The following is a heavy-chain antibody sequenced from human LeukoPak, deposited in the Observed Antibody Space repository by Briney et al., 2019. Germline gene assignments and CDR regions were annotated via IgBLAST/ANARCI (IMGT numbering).Heavy chain of an antibody. D-gene: IGHD5-24*01. CDR3: ARDYKYAFDN. J-gene: IGHJ4*02. V-gene: IGHV3-48*01. CDR2: IGIDSGNT. Sequence: GGSLRLSCAASGFTFSDYSMNWVREAPGKGLEWISYIGIDSGNTNYADSVKGRFTISGDKAKNSLYLQMNSLRVEHTAVYYCARDYKYAFDNWGQGTLVTVSS. CDR1: GFTFSDYS.